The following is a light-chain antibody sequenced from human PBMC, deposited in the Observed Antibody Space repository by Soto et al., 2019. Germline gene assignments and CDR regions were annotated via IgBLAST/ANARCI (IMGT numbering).Light chain of an antibody. Sequence: DIEMTQSPSSLSASVGETITITCRASQSISSSLNWFQHSPGQPPKLLLFAASNLHAGVPPRFSGSGSGTSFSLTIRSLQPEDFATYYCQQSFKLPLTFGPGTRVEFK. CDR2: AAS. J-gene: IGKJ1*01. CDR1: QSISSS. CDR3: QQSFKLPLT. V-gene: IGKV1-39*01.